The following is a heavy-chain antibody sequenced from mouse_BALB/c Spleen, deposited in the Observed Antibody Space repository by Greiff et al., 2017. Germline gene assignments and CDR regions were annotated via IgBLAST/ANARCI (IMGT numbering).Heavy chain of an antibody. D-gene: IGHD2-1*01. V-gene: IGHV3-6*02. J-gene: IGHJ4*01. CDR2: ISYDGSN. Sequence: VQLKESGPGLVKPSQSLSLTCSVTGYSITSGYYWNWIRQFPGNKLEWMGYISYDGSNNYNPSLKNRISITRDTSKNQFFLKLNSVTTEDTATYYCAREGYGNYNYYAMDYWGQGTSVTVSS. CDR1: GYSITSGYY. CDR3: AREGYGNYNYYAMDY.